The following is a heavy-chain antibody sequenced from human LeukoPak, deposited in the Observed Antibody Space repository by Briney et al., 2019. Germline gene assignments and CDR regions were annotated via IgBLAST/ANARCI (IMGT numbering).Heavy chain of an antibody. Sequence: SVKVSCTASGGTFSSYAISWVRQAPGQGLEWMGGIIPIFGTANYAQKFQGRVTITTDESTSTAYMELSSLRSEDTAVYYCARAPPGYDFWSGYAFDIWGQGTMVTVSS. CDR1: GGTFSSYA. J-gene: IGHJ3*02. V-gene: IGHV1-69*05. CDR2: IIPIFGTA. D-gene: IGHD3-3*01. CDR3: ARAPPGYDFWSGYAFDI.